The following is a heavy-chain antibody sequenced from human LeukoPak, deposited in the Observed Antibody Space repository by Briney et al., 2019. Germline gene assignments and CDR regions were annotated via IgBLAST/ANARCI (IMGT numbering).Heavy chain of an antibody. CDR3: AELGITMIGGV. CDR2: ISSSGSTI. CDR1: GFTFSSYW. J-gene: IGHJ6*04. Sequence: GGSLRLSCAASGFTFSSYWMSWVRQAPGKGLEWVSYISSSGSTIYYADSVKGRFTISRDNAKTSLYLQMNSLRAEDTAVYYCAELGITMIGGVWGKGTTVTISS. V-gene: IGHV3-48*04. D-gene: IGHD3-10*02.